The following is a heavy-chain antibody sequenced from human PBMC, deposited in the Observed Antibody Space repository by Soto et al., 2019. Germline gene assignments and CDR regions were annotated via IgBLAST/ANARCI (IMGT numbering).Heavy chain of an antibody. D-gene: IGHD3-22*01. CDR1: GGSVNSGDYY. CDR2: IYNSGST. Sequence: ASETLSLTCTVSGGSVNSGDYYWSWIRQPPGKGLEWIGYIYNSGSTKYKPSLKSRVTISVDTSKSQFSLKLRSVTAADTAVYYCASRRRMYSYASSDYYPFDYWGQGTLVTVSS. CDR3: ASRRRMYSYASSDYYPFDY. V-gene: IGHV4-61*08. J-gene: IGHJ4*02.